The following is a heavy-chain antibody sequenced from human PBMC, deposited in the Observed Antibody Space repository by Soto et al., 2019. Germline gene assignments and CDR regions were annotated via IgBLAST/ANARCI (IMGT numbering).Heavy chain of an antibody. D-gene: IGHD2-15*01. CDR1: GYTFTSYT. CDR2: INAGNGNS. CDR3: ARGPGGPDGPGDY. J-gene: IGHJ4*02. V-gene: IGHV1-3*01. Sequence: QVQLVQSGAEVKKPGASVKVSCKASGYTFTSYTMHWVRQAPGQRLEWMGWINAGNGNSKYSQKFQGRVTITRDTSASTAYMELSSLRSEDTAVYYCARGPGGPDGPGDYWGQGTLVTVSS.